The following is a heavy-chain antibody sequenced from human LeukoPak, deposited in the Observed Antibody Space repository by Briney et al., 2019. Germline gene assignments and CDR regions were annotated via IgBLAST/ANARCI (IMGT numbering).Heavy chain of an antibody. CDR3: VTDLRYDN. CDR2: IKRTSEGGTI. Sequence: GGSLRLSCTASGFTFRDAWMSWVRQAPGKGLEWVGRIKRTSEGGTIDYAAPVKGRFSISSDDSKNTLYLQMNSLKTEDTAMYYCVTDLRYDNWGQGTLVTVSS. CDR1: GFTFRDAW. V-gene: IGHV3-15*01. J-gene: IGHJ4*02. D-gene: IGHD3-9*01.